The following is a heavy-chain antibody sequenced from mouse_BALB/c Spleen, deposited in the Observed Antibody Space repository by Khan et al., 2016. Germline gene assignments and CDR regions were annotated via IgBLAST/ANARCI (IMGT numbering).Heavy chain of an antibody. CDR3: VRGAAYGYDDAMDY. J-gene: IGHJ4*01. CDR1: GYTFTNYG. CDR2: INTYTGEP. Sequence: QFQLVQSGPELKKPGETVKISCKASGYTFTNYGMNWVKQAPGKGLKWMGWINTYTGEPTYADDFKGRFAFSLETSASTAYLQINNLKTEDLATYFCVRGAAYGYDDAMDYWGQGTSVTVSS. D-gene: IGHD2-2*01. V-gene: IGHV9-1*02.